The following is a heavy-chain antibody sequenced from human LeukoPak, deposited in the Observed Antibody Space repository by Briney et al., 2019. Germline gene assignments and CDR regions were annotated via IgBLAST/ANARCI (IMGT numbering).Heavy chain of an antibody. CDR3: ARENVDIVPAHYFDY. Sequence: QPGRSLRLSCAASGFTFSSYAMHWVRQAPGKGLEWVALISYDGSNKYYADSVKGRFTISRDNSKNTLYVQMNSLRAEDTAVYYCARENVDIVPAHYFDYWSQGTLVTVSS. CDR2: ISYDGSNK. J-gene: IGHJ4*02. V-gene: IGHV3-30*04. D-gene: IGHD5-12*01. CDR1: GFTFSSYA.